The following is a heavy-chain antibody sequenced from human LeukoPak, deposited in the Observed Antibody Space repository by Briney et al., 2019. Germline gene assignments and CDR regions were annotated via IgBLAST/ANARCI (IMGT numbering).Heavy chain of an antibody. CDR3: ASSGWYWDAFDI. D-gene: IGHD6-19*01. V-gene: IGHV4-30-4*01. CDR1: GGSISSGDYY. Sequence: PSQTLSLTCTVSGGSISSGDYYWSWIRQPPGKGLEWIGYIYYSGSTYYNPSLESRVTISVDTSKNQFSLKLSSVTAADTAVYYCASSGWYWDAFDIWGQGTKVTVSS. J-gene: IGHJ3*02. CDR2: IYYSGST.